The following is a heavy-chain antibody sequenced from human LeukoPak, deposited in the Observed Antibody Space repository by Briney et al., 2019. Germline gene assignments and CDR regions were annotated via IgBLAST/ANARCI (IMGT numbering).Heavy chain of an antibody. CDR2: ISGSGHIT. CDR3: AKDLSGGYDYFDY. D-gene: IGHD5-12*01. Sequence: GGSLRLSCAASGFTFSSYAMSWVRQAPGRGLEWVSTISGSGHITFYADSVKGRFTISRDNSKNTLYLQMNSLRAEDTAVYYCAKDLSGGYDYFDYWGQGTLVTVSS. J-gene: IGHJ4*02. CDR1: GFTFSSYA. V-gene: IGHV3-23*01.